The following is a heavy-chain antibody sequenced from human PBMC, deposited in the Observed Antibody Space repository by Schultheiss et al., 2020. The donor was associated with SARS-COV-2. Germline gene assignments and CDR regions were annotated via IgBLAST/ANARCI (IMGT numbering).Heavy chain of an antibody. CDR3: ARGSAYYGP. V-gene: IGHV1-2*02. CDR2: MNPNSGGT. CDR1: GYTFTSYD. D-gene: IGHD3-10*01. Sequence: ASVKVSCKASGYTFTSYDINWVRQATGQGLEWMGWMNPNSGGTNYAQKFQGRVTMTRDTSISTAYMELSRLRSDDTAVYYCARGSAYYGPWGQGTLVTVSS. J-gene: IGHJ5*02.